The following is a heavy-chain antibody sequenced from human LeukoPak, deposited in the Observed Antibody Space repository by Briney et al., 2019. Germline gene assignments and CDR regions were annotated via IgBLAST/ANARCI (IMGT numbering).Heavy chain of an antibody. D-gene: IGHD3-10*01. V-gene: IGHV3-23*01. J-gene: IGHJ6*02. CDR3: AKTSLGHPPYYYSMDV. CDR2: IGGSRGVT. Sequence: XXSLRLSCVASGFTFSNFAMIWVRQAPGKGLEWVSAIGGSRGVTFYGDSVKGQFTISRDNSKNTLYLQMNSLRAEDTAVYYCAKTSLGHPPYYYSMDVWGQGTTVTVSS. CDR1: GFTFSNFA.